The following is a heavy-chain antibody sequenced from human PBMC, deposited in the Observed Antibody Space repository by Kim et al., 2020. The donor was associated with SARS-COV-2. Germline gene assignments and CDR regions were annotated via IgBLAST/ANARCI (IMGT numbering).Heavy chain of an antibody. D-gene: IGHD3-10*01. CDR2: IWYDGSNK. Sequence: GGSLRLSCAASGFTFSSYGMHWVRQAPGKGLEWVAVIWYDGSNKYYADSVKGRFTISRDNSKNTLYLQMNSLRAEDTAVYYCARDGGYYGSGSYSGYWGQGTLVTVSS. J-gene: IGHJ4*02. V-gene: IGHV3-33*01. CDR3: ARDGGYYGSGSYSGY. CDR1: GFTFSSYG.